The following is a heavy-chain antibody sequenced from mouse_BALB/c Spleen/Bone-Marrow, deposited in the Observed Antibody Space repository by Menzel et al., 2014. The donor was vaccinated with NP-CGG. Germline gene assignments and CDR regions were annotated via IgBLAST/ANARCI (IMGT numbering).Heavy chain of an antibody. Sequence: VQLKQSGAELVKPGASVKLSCTASGFNIKDTYMHWVKQRPEQGLEWIGRIDPANGNTKYDPKFQGKATITADTSSNTAYLQLSSPTSEDTAVYYCARGGTTATWYFDVWGAGTTVTVSS. CDR2: IDPANGNT. D-gene: IGHD1-2*01. V-gene: IGHV14-3*02. CDR1: GFNIKDTY. J-gene: IGHJ1*01. CDR3: ARGGTTATWYFDV.